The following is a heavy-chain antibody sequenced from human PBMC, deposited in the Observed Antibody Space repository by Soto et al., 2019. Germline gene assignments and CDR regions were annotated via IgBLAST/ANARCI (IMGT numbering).Heavy chain of an antibody. V-gene: IGHV1-69*13. CDR1: GGTFSSYA. D-gene: IGHD3-10*01. Sequence: GASVKVSCKASGGTFSSYAISWVRQAPGQGLEWMGGIIPIFGIANYAQKFQGRVTITADESTSTAYMELSSLRSEDTAVYYCARDRGGSITMHVLEARPDDAFDIWGQGTMVTVSS. J-gene: IGHJ3*02. CDR3: ARDRGGSITMHVLEARPDDAFDI. CDR2: IIPIFGIA.